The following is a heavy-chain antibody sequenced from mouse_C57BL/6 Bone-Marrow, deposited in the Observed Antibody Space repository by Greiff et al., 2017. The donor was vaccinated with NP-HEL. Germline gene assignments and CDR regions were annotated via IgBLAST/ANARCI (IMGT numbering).Heavy chain of an antibody. CDR2: IYPRSGNT. V-gene: IGHV1-81*01. CDR1: GYTFTSYG. D-gene: IGHD1-1*01. J-gene: IGHJ2*01. Sequence: QVQLKESGAELARPGASVKLSCKASGYTFTSYGISWVKQRTGQGLEWIGEIYPRSGNTYYNEKFKGKATLTADKSSSTAYMELRSLTSEDSAVYFCARRGSYGSSFDYWGQGTTLTVSS. CDR3: ARRGSYGSSFDY.